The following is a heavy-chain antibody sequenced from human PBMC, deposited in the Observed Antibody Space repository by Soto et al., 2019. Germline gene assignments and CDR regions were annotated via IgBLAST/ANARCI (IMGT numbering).Heavy chain of an antibody. V-gene: IGHV1-69*13. J-gene: IGHJ6*02. CDR1: GGTFSSYA. D-gene: IGHD2-21*02. CDR3: ARTGVVTGYYYYGMDV. Sequence: GASVKVSCKASGGTFSSYAISWVRQAPGQGLEWMGGIIPIFGTANYAQKFQGRVTITADESTSTAYMELSSLRSEDTAVYYCARTGVVTGYYYYGMDVWGQGTKVTVS. CDR2: IIPIFGTA.